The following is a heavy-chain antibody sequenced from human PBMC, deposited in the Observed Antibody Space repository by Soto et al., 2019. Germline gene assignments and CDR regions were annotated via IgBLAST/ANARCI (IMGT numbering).Heavy chain of an antibody. CDR1: GGTFSSYA. J-gene: IGHJ5*02. CDR3: AREGAARPDVSVFFDP. Sequence: SVKVSCKESGGTFSSYAISWVRQAPGQGLEWMGGIIPIFGTANYAQKFQGRVTITADESTSTAYMELSSLRSEDTAVYYCAREGAARPDVSVFFDPWGQGTLVTVSS. V-gene: IGHV1-69*13. D-gene: IGHD6-6*01. CDR2: IIPIFGTA.